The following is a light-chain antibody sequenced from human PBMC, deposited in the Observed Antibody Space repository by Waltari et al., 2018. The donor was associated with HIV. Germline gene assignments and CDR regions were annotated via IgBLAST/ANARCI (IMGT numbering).Light chain of an antibody. CDR3: QHRSNWPPGAT. CDR2: GAS. J-gene: IGKJ4*01. V-gene: IGKV3-11*01. Sequence: EIVLTQSPATLSLSPGASATLSCRASQSVSSYLAWYQQKLGQAPRLLIEGASNRATGIPARFSGSGSGTDFTLTISNLGSEDFAVDYCQHRSNWPPGATFGGGTKVEIK. CDR1: QSVSSY.